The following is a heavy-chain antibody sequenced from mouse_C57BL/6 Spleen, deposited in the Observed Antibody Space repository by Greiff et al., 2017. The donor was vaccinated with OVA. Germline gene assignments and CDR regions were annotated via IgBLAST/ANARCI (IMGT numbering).Heavy chain of an antibody. Sequence: VKLQQSGAELVRPGASVTLSCKASGYTFTDYEMHWVKQTPVHGLEWIGAIDPETGGTAYNQKFKGKAILTADKSSSTAYMELRSLTSEDSAVYYCTSRGLLPDYWGQGTTLTVSS. CDR3: TSRGLLPDY. CDR1: GYTFTDYE. D-gene: IGHD2-3*01. CDR2: IDPETGGT. J-gene: IGHJ2*01. V-gene: IGHV1-15*01.